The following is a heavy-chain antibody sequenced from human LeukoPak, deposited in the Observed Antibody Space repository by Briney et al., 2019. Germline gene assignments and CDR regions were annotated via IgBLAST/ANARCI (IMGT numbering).Heavy chain of an antibody. CDR1: GITFSSYW. V-gene: IGHV3-30*02. CDR3: ARDKVSSSWYGAHNWFDP. J-gene: IGHJ5*02. D-gene: IGHD6-13*01. Sequence: GGSLRLSCAASGITFSSYWMSWVRQAPGKGLEWVAFIRYDGSNKYYADSVKGRFTISRDNSKNTLYLQMNSLRAEDTAVYYCARDKVSSSWYGAHNWFDPWGQGTLVTVSS. CDR2: IRYDGSNK.